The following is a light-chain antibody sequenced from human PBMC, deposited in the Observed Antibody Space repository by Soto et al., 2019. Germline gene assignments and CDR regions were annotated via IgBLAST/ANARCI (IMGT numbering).Light chain of an antibody. CDR3: ATWDDGLNGPV. Sequence: QLVLTQPPSASGTPGQRVTISCSGSSSNIGSNTVSWYQQLPGTAPKLLIYSDNQRPSGVPHRFSGSRSGTSASLAIYGLQSEDEADYFCATWDDGLNGPVFGGGTKVTVL. CDR2: SDN. J-gene: IGLJ2*01. V-gene: IGLV1-44*01. CDR1: SSNIGSNT.